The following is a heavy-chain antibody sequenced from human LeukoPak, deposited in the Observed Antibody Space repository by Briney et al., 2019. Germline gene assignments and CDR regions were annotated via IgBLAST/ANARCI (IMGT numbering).Heavy chain of an antibody. V-gene: IGHV3-23*01. D-gene: IGHD1-14*01. CDR1: GFTFSSYG. CDR3: AKDLNNNGRGFDY. J-gene: IGHJ4*02. Sequence: PGGSLRLSCAASGFTFSSYGLSWVRPAPGKGLEWVSAIRTSVSSTYYADSVQGRFIISRDNSKNTLYLQMDSLRADDTAVYYCAKDLNNNGRGFDYWGQGTLVTVSS. CDR2: IRTSVSST.